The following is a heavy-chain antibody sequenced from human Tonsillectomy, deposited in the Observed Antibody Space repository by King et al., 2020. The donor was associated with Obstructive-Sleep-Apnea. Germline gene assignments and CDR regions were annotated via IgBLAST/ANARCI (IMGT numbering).Heavy chain of an antibody. CDR2: ISSTSSYI. CDR3: ARGGELWFGELNYYGMDV. Sequence: QLVQSGGGLVKPGGSLRLSCAASGFTFSGYGMNWVRQAPGKGLECVSSISSTSSYIYYADSVKGRFTISRDNAKNSLYLQMKSLRAEDTDVYYCARGGELWFGELNYYGMDVWGQGTTVTVSS. CDR1: GFTFSGYG. J-gene: IGHJ6*02. D-gene: IGHD3-10*01. V-gene: IGHV3-21*01.